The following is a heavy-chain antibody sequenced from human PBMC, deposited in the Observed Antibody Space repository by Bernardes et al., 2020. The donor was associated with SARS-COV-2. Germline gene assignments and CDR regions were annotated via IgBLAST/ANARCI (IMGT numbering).Heavy chain of an antibody. D-gene: IGHD3-3*01. CDR1: GFTFSSYG. J-gene: IGHJ4*02. CDR3: AKGAYDFWSGYYTVRSNFDY. Sequence: AGSLRLSCAASGFTFSSYGMHWVRQAPGKGLEWVAFIRYDGSNKYYADSVKGRFTISRDNSKNTLYLQMNSLRAEDTAVYYCAKGAYDFWSGYYTVRSNFDYWGQGTLVTVSS. V-gene: IGHV3-30*02. CDR2: IRYDGSNK.